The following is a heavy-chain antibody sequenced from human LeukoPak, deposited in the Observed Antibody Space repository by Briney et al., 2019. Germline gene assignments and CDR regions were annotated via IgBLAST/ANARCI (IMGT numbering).Heavy chain of an antibody. J-gene: IGHJ6*03. V-gene: IGHV1-2*02. CDR2: INPNSGGT. D-gene: IGHD6-6*01. CDR1: GYIFTAYY. Sequence: ASVKVPCKASGYIFTAYYMHWVRQAPGQGLEWMGWINPNSGGTNYAQKFQGRVTMTRDTSISTAYMELSRLRSDDTAVYYCAREARYYYYMDVWGKGTTVTVSS. CDR3: AREARYYYYMDV.